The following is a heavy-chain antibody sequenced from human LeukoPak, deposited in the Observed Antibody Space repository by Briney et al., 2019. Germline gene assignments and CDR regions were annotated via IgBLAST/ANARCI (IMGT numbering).Heavy chain of an antibody. V-gene: IGHV3-30*18. CDR3: AKDRDVLPDY. CDR1: GFNFRTYG. J-gene: IGHJ4*02. D-gene: IGHD3-9*01. Sequence: GRSLRLSCAASGFNFRTYGMHWVRQAPGKGLEWVAVISYDGNNKYYADSVRGRFTISRDNSKNTLDLQMNSLRAEDTAVYFCAKDRDVLPDYWGQGVLVAVSS. CDR2: ISYDGNNK.